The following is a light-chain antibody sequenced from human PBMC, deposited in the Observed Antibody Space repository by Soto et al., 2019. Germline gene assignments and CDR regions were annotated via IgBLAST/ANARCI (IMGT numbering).Light chain of an antibody. Sequence: EAVLTQSPVTLSLSPGERATLAFGASQSFRGLLAWYQQKPGQAPRLLIYDAYNRATGIPPRFSGSGSGTDFTLTISSLEPEDSAVYYCQQRHMWPITFGQGTRLEI. J-gene: IGKJ5*01. CDR3: QQRHMWPIT. CDR1: QSFRGL. V-gene: IGKV3-11*01. CDR2: DAY.